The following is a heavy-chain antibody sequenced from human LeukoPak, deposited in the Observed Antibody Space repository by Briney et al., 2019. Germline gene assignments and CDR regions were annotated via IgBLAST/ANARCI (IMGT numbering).Heavy chain of an antibody. D-gene: IGHD1-1*01. Sequence: SETLSLTCTVSGVAISDYYWSWIRQPPGKGLEWLGNIYFVGSTTYNPSLKSRVTITVDTSKNQFSLELTSVTAADTAVYYCARETTGTTRGNWFDPWGRGTLVTASS. J-gene: IGHJ5*02. CDR1: GVAISDYY. CDR3: ARETTGTTRGNWFDP. CDR2: IYFVGST. V-gene: IGHV4-59*01.